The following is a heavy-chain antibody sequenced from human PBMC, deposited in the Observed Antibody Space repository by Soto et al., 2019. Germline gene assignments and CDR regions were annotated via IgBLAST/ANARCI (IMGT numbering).Heavy chain of an antibody. D-gene: IGHD2-15*01. V-gene: IGHV4-39*01. CDR2: IYYSGST. Sequence: SETLSLTCTVSGGSISSSSYYWGWIRQPPGKGLEWIGSIYYSGSTYYNPSLKSRVTISVDTSKNQFSLKLSSVTAADTAVYYCARKIVCSGGSCYSGGMDVWGQGTTVTVS. CDR3: ARKIVCSGGSCYSGGMDV. CDR1: GGSISSSSYY. J-gene: IGHJ6*02.